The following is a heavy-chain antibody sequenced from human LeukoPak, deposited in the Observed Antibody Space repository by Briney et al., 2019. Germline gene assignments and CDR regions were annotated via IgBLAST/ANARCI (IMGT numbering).Heavy chain of an antibody. D-gene: IGHD6-13*01. Sequence: SVKVSCKASAGTFSSYANSWVRLAPGQGLEWMGGIIPIFGTANYAQKFQGRVTITADESTSTAYMELSSLRSEDTAVYYCASSAAGPLIGGYFDYWGQGTLVTVSS. CDR3: ASSAAGPLIGGYFDY. CDR2: IIPIFGTA. CDR1: AGTFSSYA. J-gene: IGHJ4*02. V-gene: IGHV1-69*01.